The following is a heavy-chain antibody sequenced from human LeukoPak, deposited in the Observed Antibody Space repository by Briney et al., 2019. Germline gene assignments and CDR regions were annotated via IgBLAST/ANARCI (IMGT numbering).Heavy chain of an antibody. CDR3: AREGGPSRPLDY. Sequence: PSETLSLTCGVSGGSITNTNYWTWVRQPPGKGLEWIGEVNLQGSTNYNPSLMGRVAISVDTPENHISLQLTSVTAADTAVYYCAREGGPSRPLDYSGQGTLVTVSS. CDR1: GGSITNTNY. CDR2: VNLQGST. V-gene: IGHV4-4*02. J-gene: IGHJ4*02.